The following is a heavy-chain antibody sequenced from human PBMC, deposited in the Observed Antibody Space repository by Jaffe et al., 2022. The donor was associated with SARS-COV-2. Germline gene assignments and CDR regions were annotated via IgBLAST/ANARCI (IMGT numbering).Heavy chain of an antibody. Sequence: QVQLQESGPGLVKPSETLSLTCTVSDYSIDRGYYWGWIRQPPGKGLEWIGSIYYSGSTYYNPSLSSRITISVDTSKNHFSLKLNSVTAADTAVYYCARDNGSGSYGGWFDPWGHGTLVTVSS. D-gene: IGHD3-10*01. CDR1: DYSIDRGYY. V-gene: IGHV4-38-2*02. CDR3: ARDNGSGSYGGWFDP. CDR2: IYYSGST. J-gene: IGHJ5*02.